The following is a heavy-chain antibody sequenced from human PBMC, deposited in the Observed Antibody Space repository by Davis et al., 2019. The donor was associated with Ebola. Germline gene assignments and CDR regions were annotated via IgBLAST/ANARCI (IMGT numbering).Heavy chain of an antibody. J-gene: IGHJ4*02. CDR1: GGSFSGYY. CDR2: INHSGST. CDR3: ARGETTVTTSYFDY. V-gene: IGHV4-34*09. Sequence: SETLSLTCAVYGGSFSGYYWSWIRQPPGKGLEWIGEINHSGSTNYNPSLKSRVTISVDTSKNQFSLKLSSVTAADTAVYYCARGETTVTTSYFDYWGQGTLVTASS. D-gene: IGHD4-17*01.